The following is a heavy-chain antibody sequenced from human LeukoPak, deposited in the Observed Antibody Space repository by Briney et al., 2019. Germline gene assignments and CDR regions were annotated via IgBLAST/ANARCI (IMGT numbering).Heavy chain of an antibody. J-gene: IGHJ5*02. Sequence: SETLSLTCTVSGGSISSYYWSWIRQPPGKGLEWIGYIYYSGSTNYNPSLKSRVTISVDTSKNQFSLKLSSVTAADTAVYYCARLPPVVLNLQNEGFDPWGQGTLVTVSS. CDR1: GGSISSYY. CDR2: IYYSGST. CDR3: ARLPPVVLNLQNEGFDP. D-gene: IGHD2-2*01. V-gene: IGHV4-59*01.